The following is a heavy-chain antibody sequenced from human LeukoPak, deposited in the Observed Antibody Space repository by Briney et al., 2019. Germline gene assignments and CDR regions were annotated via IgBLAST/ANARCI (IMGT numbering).Heavy chain of an antibody. J-gene: IGHJ6*03. CDR2: IYHSGST. V-gene: IGHV4-4*02. Sequence: SKTLSLTCAVSGGSISSSNWWSWIRQPPGKGLEWIGEIYHSGSTNYNPSLKSRVTISVDKSKTQFSLKLSSVTAADTAVYYCAREGIVVVPAAKGYYYYMDVWGKGTTVTISS. CDR3: AREGIVVVPAAKGYYYYMDV. D-gene: IGHD2-2*01. CDR1: GGSISSSNW.